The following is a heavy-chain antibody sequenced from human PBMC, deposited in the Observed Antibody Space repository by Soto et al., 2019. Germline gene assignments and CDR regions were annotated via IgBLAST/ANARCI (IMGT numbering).Heavy chain of an antibody. D-gene: IGHD3-22*01. CDR3: ARDFEYYYHSSGYFDY. V-gene: IGHV1-46*01. Sequence: GASVKVSCKASGYTFTSYYMHWVRQAPGQGLEWMGIINPSGGSTSYAQKFQGRVTMTRDTSTSTVYMELSSLRSEDTAVYYCARDFEYYYHSSGYFDYWGQGPLVTVSS. J-gene: IGHJ4*02. CDR1: GYTFTSYY. CDR2: INPSGGST.